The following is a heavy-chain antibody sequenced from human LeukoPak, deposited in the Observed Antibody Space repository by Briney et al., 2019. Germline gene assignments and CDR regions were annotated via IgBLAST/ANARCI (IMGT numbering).Heavy chain of an antibody. CDR3: AKGSWTVDY. J-gene: IGHJ4*02. D-gene: IGHD3-10*01. CDR2: ISYDGSNK. Sequence: GRSLRLSCAASGFTFSSYGMLWVRQAPGKGLEWVAVISYDGSNKYYEDSVKGRFTISRDNSKNTLYLQMNSLRAEDTAVYYWAKGSWTVDYWGQGTLVTVSS. V-gene: IGHV3-30*18. CDR1: GFTFSSYG.